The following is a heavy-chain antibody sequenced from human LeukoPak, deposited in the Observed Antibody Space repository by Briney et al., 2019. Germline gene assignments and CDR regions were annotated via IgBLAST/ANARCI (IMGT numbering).Heavy chain of an antibody. CDR2: ISGSGGST. V-gene: IGHV3-23*01. D-gene: IGHD2-2*01. CDR3: AKDLSRLGYCSSTSCPAGGFDY. J-gene: IGHJ4*02. CDR1: GFTFSSYA. Sequence: PGGSLRLSCAASGFTFSSYAMSWVRQAPGKGLEWVSAISGSGGSTYYADSVKGRFTISRDNSKNTLYLQMNSLRAEDTAVYYCAKDLSRLGYCSSTSCPAGGFDYWGQGTLVTVSS.